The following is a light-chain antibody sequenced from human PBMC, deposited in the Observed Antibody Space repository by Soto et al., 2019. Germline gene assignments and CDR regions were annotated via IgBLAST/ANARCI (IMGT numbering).Light chain of an antibody. CDR3: AAWDDNLNGGF. CDR1: TSNIGDNT. V-gene: IGLV1-44*01. CDR2: SDD. Sequence: QSVLTQPPSASGTPGQRVTISCSGSTSNIGDNTVTWYQQLPGTAPKVLIYSDDQRPSGVPDRFSGSKSGTSASLAISGLQSEDEAHYYCAAWDDNLNGGFFGGGTKLTVL. J-gene: IGLJ2*01.